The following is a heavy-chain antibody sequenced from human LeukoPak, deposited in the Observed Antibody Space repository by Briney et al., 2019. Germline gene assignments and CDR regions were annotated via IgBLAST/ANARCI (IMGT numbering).Heavy chain of an antibody. D-gene: IGHD3-10*01. Sequence: PGGXXRXSXAXXGXXFXSYXXNWXXQAPGKGLEWVSSISSSSSYIYYADSVKGRFTISRDNAKNSLYLQMNSLRAEDTAVYYCARGGLRHNWFDPWGQGTLVTVSS. CDR1: GXXFXSYX. CDR3: ARGGLRHNWFDP. CDR2: ISSSSSYI. V-gene: IGHV3-21*01. J-gene: IGHJ5*02.